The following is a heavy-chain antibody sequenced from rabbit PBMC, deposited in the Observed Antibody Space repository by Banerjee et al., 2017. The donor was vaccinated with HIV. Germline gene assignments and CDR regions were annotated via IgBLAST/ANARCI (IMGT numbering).Heavy chain of an antibody. J-gene: IGHJ4*01. V-gene: IGHV1S40*01. CDR1: GFTFSSSYY. CDR2: MHTSSGSK. D-gene: IGHD6-1*01. CDR3: ARDYVGYIGYGYYFNL. Sequence: EESGGGLVQPGASLTLTCTASGFTFSSSYYMSWVRQAPGKGLEWIGCMHTSSGSKWYATWAKGRFTISKASWTTVTLQMTSLTAADTASYFCARDYVGYIGYGYYFNLWGPGTLVPVS.